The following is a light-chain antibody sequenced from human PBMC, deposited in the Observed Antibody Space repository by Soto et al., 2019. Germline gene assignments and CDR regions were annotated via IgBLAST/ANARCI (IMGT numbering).Light chain of an antibody. Sequence: EIVLTQSPGTLSLSPGESATVSCRASQSVSSSYVAWYQQKPGQAPRLLIYGTSTRATGIPDRFSGSGSGTDFTLSISRLEPDDFAVYYCQLVCTFGPGTKVDVK. J-gene: IGKJ3*01. V-gene: IGKV3-20*01. CDR3: QLVCT. CDR2: GTS. CDR1: QSVSSSY.